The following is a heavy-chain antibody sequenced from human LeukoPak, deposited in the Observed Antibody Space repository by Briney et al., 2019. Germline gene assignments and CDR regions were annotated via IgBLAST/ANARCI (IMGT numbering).Heavy chain of an antibody. D-gene: IGHD6-13*01. Sequence: SETLSLTRTVSGGSISSSSYYWGWIRQPPGKGLEWIGSIYYSGSTYYNPSLKSRVTISVDTSKNQFSLKLSSVTAADTAVYYCARLPPGIAAAGTPYWGQGTLVTVSS. V-gene: IGHV4-39*01. CDR3: ARLPPGIAAAGTPY. CDR2: IYYSGST. J-gene: IGHJ4*02. CDR1: GGSISSSSYY.